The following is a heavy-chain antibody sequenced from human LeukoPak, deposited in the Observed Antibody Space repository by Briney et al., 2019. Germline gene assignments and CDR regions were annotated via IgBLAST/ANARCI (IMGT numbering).Heavy chain of an antibody. V-gene: IGHV4-39*01. D-gene: IGHD2-8*02. J-gene: IGHJ4*02. CDR2: ISYGGGA. CDR1: GDSTSSSSHY. CDR3: ARRYCSGGICYYFDS. Sequence: PSETLSLTCTVSGDSTSSSSHYWGSIRHPPGKRLEWIAIISYGGGASYNPSPKSRVTLSVDTSKNQLSLTLTSVTAADTAAYYCARRYCSGGICYYFDSWGQGTLVTVFS.